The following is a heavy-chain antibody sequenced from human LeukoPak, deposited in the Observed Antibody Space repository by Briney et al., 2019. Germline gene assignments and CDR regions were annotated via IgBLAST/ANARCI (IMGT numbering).Heavy chain of an antibody. CDR3: TREPEVYGTWYFGL. CDR2: INVAGNT. CDR1: GFTLSSHD. V-gene: IGHV3-13*01. Sequence: PGGSLRLSCAASGFTLSSHDVHWVRQVPGKGLEWISAINVAGNTYYSDSVKGRFTVSRDNAKNSVHLQMTSLRAGDTAVYNCTREPEVYGTWYFGLRGRGTQVTVSS. D-gene: IGHD2-8*01. J-gene: IGHJ2*01.